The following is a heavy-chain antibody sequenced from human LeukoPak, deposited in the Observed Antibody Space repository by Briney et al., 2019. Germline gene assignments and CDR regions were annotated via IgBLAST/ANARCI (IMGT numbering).Heavy chain of an antibody. CDR2: ISGSGGST. CDR1: GFTFSIYA. J-gene: IGHJ4*02. V-gene: IGHV3-23*01. CDR3: AKGRRINLGYCSGGSCLGGPFDY. Sequence: GGSLRLSCAASGFTFSIYAMSWVRQAPGKGLEWVSAISGSGGSTYYADSVKGRFTIPRDNSKNTLYLQMNSLRAEDTAVYYCAKGRRINLGYCSGGSCLGGPFDYWGQGTLVTVSS. D-gene: IGHD2-15*01.